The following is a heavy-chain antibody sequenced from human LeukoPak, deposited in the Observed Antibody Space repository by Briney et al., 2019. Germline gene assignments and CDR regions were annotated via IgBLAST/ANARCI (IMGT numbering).Heavy chain of an antibody. CDR1: GYTFTGYY. Sequence: ASVEVSCKASGYTFTGYYMYWVRQAPGQGLEWMGRINPNSGDTNYAQKFQGRVTMTRDTSISTAYMELSRLRSDDTAVYYCARAPEVSYADYWGQGTLVTVSS. D-gene: IGHD3-10*01. CDR2: INPNSGDT. V-gene: IGHV1-2*06. J-gene: IGHJ4*02. CDR3: ARAPEVSYADY.